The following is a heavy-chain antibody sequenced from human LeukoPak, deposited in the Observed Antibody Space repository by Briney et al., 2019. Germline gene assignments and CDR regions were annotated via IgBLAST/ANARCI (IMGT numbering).Heavy chain of an antibody. V-gene: IGHV4-4*02. CDR3: AKGEAMVTGLIDY. J-gene: IGHJ4*02. Sequence: SRVTISVDKSKNQFSLRLSSVTAADTAVYYCAKGEAMVTGLIDYWGQGTLVTVSS. D-gene: IGHD5-18*01.